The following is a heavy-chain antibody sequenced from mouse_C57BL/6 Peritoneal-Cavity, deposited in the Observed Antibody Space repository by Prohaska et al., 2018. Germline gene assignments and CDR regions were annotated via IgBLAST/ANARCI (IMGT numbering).Heavy chain of an antibody. D-gene: IGHD1-1*01. J-gene: IGHJ2*01. CDR1: GYTFTSYT. V-gene: IGHV1-4*01. CDR3: ARSDITTVVADY. Sequence: MSCKASGYTFTSYTMHWLKHRTGQGLEWIGYINPSSGYTKYNQKFKDKATLTADKSSSTAYMQLSSLTSEDSAVYYCARSDITTVVADYWGQGTTLTVSS. CDR2: INPSSGYT.